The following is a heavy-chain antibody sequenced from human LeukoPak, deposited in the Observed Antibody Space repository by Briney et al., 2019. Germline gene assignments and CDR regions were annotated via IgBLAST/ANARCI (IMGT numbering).Heavy chain of an antibody. CDR3: AKDPVGYYYYYMDV. V-gene: IGHV3-23*01. CDR1: GFTSSSYA. Sequence: GGSLRLSCAASGFTSSSYAMSWVRQAPGKGLEWVSAISGSGGSTYYADSVKGRFTISRDNSKNTLYLQMNSLRAEDTAVYYCAKDPVGYYYYYMDVWGKGTTVTVSS. J-gene: IGHJ6*03. CDR2: ISGSGGST. D-gene: IGHD1-26*01.